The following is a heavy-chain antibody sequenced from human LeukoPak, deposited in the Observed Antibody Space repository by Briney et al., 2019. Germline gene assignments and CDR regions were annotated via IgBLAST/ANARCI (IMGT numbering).Heavy chain of an antibody. CDR2: IYHSGST. Sequence: SETLSLTCTVSGYSISSGYYWGWIRQPPGKGLEWIGSIYHSGSTYYNPSLKSRVTISVDTSKNQFSLKLSSVTAADMAVYYCARSNYYDSSEDYWGQGTLVTVSS. V-gene: IGHV4-38-2*02. J-gene: IGHJ4*02. CDR3: ARSNYYDSSEDY. CDR1: GYSISSGYY. D-gene: IGHD3-22*01.